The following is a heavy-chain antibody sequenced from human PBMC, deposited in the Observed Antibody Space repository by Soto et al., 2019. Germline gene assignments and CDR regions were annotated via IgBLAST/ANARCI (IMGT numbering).Heavy chain of an antibody. Sequence: QVQLVESGGGVVQPGRSLRLSCAASGFTFSSYGMHWVRQAPGKGLEWVAVISYDGSNKYYADSVKGRFTISRDNSKNPLYLQMNSLRAEDTAVNYCAKGHNGDALDGMDVWGQGTTVTVSS. CDR3: AKGHNGDALDGMDV. J-gene: IGHJ6*02. D-gene: IGHD7-27*01. CDR1: GFTFSSYG. V-gene: IGHV3-30*18. CDR2: ISYDGSNK.